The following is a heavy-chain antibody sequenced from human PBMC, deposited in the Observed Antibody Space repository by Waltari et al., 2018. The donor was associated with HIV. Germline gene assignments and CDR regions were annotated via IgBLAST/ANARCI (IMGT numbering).Heavy chain of an antibody. CDR1: GASLHNSY. V-gene: IGHV4-4*07. CDR3: ARDGRYMDSYGTYTLGYNWFDS. D-gene: IGHD1-26*01. Sequence: QVQLQESGPGLAKPSETLSLTCSVPGASLHNSYWSWIRQPAGKGLVWIGRIYGGGTTDYNPSLKGRVTMSIDTSKTAFSLKLTAVTAADTAVYFCARDGRYMDSYGTYTLGYNWFDSWGRGTPVTVSS. CDR2: IYGGGTT. J-gene: IGHJ5*01.